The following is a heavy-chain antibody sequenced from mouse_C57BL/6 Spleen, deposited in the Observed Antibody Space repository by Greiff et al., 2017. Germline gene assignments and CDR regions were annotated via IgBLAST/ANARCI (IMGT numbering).Heavy chain of an antibody. V-gene: IGHV1-64*01. Sequence: QVQLQQPGAELVKPGASVKLSCTASGYTFTSYWMHWVQQRPGQGLEWIGMIHPNIGSTNYNEKFKSKATMTVDTSSNTAYMQLSSLTSEDSAVYYCARRDYGSGYDGYFDVWGTGTTVTVSS. D-gene: IGHD1-1*01. CDR1: GYTFTSYW. CDR3: ARRDYGSGYDGYFDV. J-gene: IGHJ1*03. CDR2: IHPNIGST.